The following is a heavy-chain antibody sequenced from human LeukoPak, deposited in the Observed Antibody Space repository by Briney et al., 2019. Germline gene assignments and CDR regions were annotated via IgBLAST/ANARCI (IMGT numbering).Heavy chain of an antibody. CDR2: ISERGCRT. Sequence: GGSLRLSCVFSVISLSNYAMTWVRQAPGKGLEWVSYISERGCRTTYADSVKGRCTISRDTSLNTLYLQMSSLRAEDTAVYFCAKRGIVIRGILVIGYHQEAYHYDYWGQGVLVTVSS. CDR3: AKRGIVIRGILVIGYHQEAYHYDY. D-gene: IGHD3-10*01. J-gene: IGHJ4*02. CDR1: VISLSNYA. V-gene: IGHV3-23*01.